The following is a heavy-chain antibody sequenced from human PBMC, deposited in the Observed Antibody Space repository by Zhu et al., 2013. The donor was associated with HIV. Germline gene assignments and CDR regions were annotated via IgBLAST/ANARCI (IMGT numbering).Heavy chain of an antibody. Sequence: QVQLVQSGAEVKKPGSSVKVSCKASGGTFSSYGISWVRQAPGQGLEWMGGIIPILGTANYAEKFQGRVTITADESTGTAYMELSSLRSDDTAVYYCARPHLAAAGTAGIKWGQGTLVTVSS. V-gene: IGHV1-69*11. J-gene: IGHJ4*02. CDR2: IIPILGTA. D-gene: IGHD6-13*01. CDR3: ARPHLAAAGTAGIK. CDR1: GGTFSSYG.